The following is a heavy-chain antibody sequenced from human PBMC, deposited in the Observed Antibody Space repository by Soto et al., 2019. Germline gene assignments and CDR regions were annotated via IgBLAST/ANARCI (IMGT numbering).Heavy chain of an antibody. D-gene: IGHD5-18*01. J-gene: IGHJ4*02. CDR3: ATGFSYSVIGY. CDR2: ISYDGSNK. CDR1: GFTFSTYG. Sequence: QVQLVESGGGVVQPGRSLRLSCAASGFTFSTYGMHWVRQAPGKGLEWVAVISYDGSNKYYADAVKGRFTISRANSKNTLYLQMSSLRAEDTAVYSCATGFSYSVIGYWGQGTLVTVSS. V-gene: IGHV3-30*03.